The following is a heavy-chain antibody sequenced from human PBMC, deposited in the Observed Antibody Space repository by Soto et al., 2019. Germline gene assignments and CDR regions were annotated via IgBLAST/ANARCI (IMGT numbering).Heavy chain of an antibody. CDR3: ARDLIVDGPANSAMGV. Sequence: ASVKVSCKASGYSLRGNYIHCVRQTPGQGLEWMGWINPNSSGTVYAQKFQGRVTMTRDTSLTTDYMQLNRLTSDDSAVYYCARDLIVDGPANSAMGVWGQGTNVTVS. CDR1: GYSLRGNY. D-gene: IGHD3-16*02. V-gene: IGHV1-2*02. CDR2: INPNSSGT. J-gene: IGHJ6*02.